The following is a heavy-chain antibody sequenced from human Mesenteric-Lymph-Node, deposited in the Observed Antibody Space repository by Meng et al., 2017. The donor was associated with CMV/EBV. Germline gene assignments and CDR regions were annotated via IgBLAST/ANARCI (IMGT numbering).Heavy chain of an antibody. Sequence: GESLKISCAASGLAFSSYGMHWVRQAPGKGLEWVANIKYDGSEKYYVDSVKGRFTISRDDAKNSLYLQMNNLRVEDSAMYYCARDNHDFWTGHYGMDVWGQGTTVTVSS. CDR3: ARDNHDFWTGHYGMDV. J-gene: IGHJ6*02. D-gene: IGHD3/OR15-3a*01. CDR1: GLAFSSYG. V-gene: IGHV3-7*01. CDR2: IKYDGSEK.